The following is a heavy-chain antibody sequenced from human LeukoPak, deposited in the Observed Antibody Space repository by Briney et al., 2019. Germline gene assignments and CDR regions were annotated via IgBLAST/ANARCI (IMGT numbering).Heavy chain of an antibody. CDR1: GFTFRSYA. CDR3: YFDWFQSFDY. Sequence: GGSLRLFCAASGFTFRSYAMSWVREAPGKGREWVGRIKSKTDGETTDYATPVKGRFTISRDDSKNTLYLQMNSLKTEDTAVYYCYFDWFQSFDYWGQGTLVTVSS. CDR2: IKSKTDGETT. V-gene: IGHV3-15*01. D-gene: IGHD3-9*01. J-gene: IGHJ4*02.